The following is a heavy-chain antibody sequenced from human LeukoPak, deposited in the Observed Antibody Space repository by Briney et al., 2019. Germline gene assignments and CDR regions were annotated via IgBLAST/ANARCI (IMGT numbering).Heavy chain of an antibody. D-gene: IGHD3-22*01. CDR3: ARYWYYYDSSGYLGIDY. V-gene: IGHV3-21*01. CDR2: ISSSSSYI. J-gene: IGHJ4*02. CDR1: GFTFSSYS. Sequence: GGSLRLSCAASGFTFSSYSMNWVRQAPGKGLEWVSSISSSSSYISYADSVKGRFTISRDNAKNSLYLQMNSLRAEDTAVYYCARYWYYYDSSGYLGIDYWGQGTLVTVSS.